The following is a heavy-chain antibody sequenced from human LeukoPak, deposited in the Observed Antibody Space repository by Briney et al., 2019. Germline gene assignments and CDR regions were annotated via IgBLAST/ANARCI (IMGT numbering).Heavy chain of an antibody. CDR2: FSYTGST. J-gene: IGHJ4*02. CDR3: ARALNGYFYAFDS. Sequence: SETLSLTCTVSGGSISSGEYYWSWIRQPPGKGLEWIGYFSYTGSTYYNPSVKSRVSISVDTPKNQFSLKLTSVTAADTAVYYCARALNGYFYAFDSWGQGTLVTVSS. CDR1: GGSISSGEYY. V-gene: IGHV4-30-4*01. D-gene: IGHD2/OR15-2a*01.